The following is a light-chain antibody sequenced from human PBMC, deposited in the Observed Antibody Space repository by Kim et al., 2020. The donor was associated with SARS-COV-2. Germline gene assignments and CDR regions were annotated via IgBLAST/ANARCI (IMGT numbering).Light chain of an antibody. CDR3: QQRSNWPPV. CDR2: DAS. V-gene: IGKV3-11*01. Sequence: SPGERATRSCGASRSVSSYLAWYQQKPGQAPRLLIYDASNRATGIPARFSGSGSGTDFTLTISSLEPEDFAVYYCQQRSNWPPVFGGGTKVDIK. CDR1: RSVSSY. J-gene: IGKJ4*01.